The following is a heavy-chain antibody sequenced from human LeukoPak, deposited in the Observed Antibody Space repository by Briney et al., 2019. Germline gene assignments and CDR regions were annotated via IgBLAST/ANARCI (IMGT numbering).Heavy chain of an antibody. V-gene: IGHV3-23*01. CDR2: ISGSGGST. J-gene: IGHJ6*02. CDR1: GFTFSSYA. D-gene: IGHD4-17*01. Sequence: GGSLRLSCAASGFTFSSYAMSWVRQAPGKGLEWVSAISGSGGSTYYADSVKGRFTIPRDNSKNTLYLQMNSLRAEDTAVYYCAKATRTTHHDYGDYGDTGYYYYGMDVWGQGTTVTVSS. CDR3: AKATRTTHHDYGDYGDTGYYYYGMDV.